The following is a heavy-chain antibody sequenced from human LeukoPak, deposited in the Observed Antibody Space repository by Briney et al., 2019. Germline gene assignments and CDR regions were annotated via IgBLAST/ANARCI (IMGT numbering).Heavy chain of an antibody. CDR1: GDSISNYY. Sequence: SETLSLTCTVSGDSISNYYWSWIRQPPGKGLEWIGYIYYSGSTSYNPSLKSRVTISVDTSKNQFSLKLSSVTAADTAVYYCARESQEKYYFDYWGQGTLVTVSS. CDR3: ARESQEKYYFDY. J-gene: IGHJ4*02. D-gene: IGHD5-24*01. V-gene: IGHV4-59*12. CDR2: IYYSGST.